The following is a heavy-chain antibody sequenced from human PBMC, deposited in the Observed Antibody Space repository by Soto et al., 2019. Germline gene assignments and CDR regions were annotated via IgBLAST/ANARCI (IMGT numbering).Heavy chain of an antibody. J-gene: IGHJ6*03. V-gene: IGHV3-7*01. CDR1: GFTFSSYW. Sequence: GGSLRLSCAASGFTFSSYWMSWVRQAPGKGLEWVANIKQDGSEKYYVDSVKGRFTISRDNAKNSLYLQMNSLRAEDTAVYYCARDTGTTRIYYYYMDVWGKGTTVTVSS. D-gene: IGHD1-1*01. CDR2: IKQDGSEK. CDR3: ARDTGTTRIYYYYMDV.